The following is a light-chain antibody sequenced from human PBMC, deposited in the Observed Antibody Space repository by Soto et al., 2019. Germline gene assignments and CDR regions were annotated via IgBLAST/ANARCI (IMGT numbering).Light chain of an antibody. CDR2: AAS. J-gene: IGKJ1*01. CDR3: QQYGNWPWT. CDR1: QSVSTK. V-gene: IGKV3-15*01. Sequence: EIVMTQSPATLSVSPGERGTLSCRASQSVSTKLAWYQQKPGLAPRLLIFAASTRATGVPARFSGSGSGTDFTLTISSLQSEDFAVYYCQQYGNWPWTFGQGTKVEIK.